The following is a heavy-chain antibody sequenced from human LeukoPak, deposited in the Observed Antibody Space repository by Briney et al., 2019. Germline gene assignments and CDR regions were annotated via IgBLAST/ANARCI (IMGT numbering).Heavy chain of an antibody. CDR2: INPSGGST. D-gene: IGHD3-22*01. CDR3: ARDGHYYDSSGYYRRAFDI. CDR1: GYTFTSYY. Sequence: ASVKVSCKASGYTFTSYYMHWVRQAPGQGLEWMGLINPSGGSTSYAQKFQGRVTMTRDTSTSTVYMELSSLRSEDTAVYYCARDGHYYDSSGYYRRAFDIWGQGTMVTVSS. J-gene: IGHJ3*02. V-gene: IGHV1-46*01.